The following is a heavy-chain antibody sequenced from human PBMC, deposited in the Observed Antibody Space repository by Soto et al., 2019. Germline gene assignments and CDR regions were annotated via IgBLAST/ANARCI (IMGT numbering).Heavy chain of an antibody. CDR2: INTDNGNT. CDR3: AREVQGSGSYYIYYAMDV. D-gene: IGHD3-10*01. CDR1: GYTLTTYA. Sequence: ASVKVSCKASGYTLTTYAIQWVRQAPGQRLEWMGWINTDNGNTKSSQKFQGRVTITRDTSASTAYMELSSLRSEDTAVYYCAREVQGSGSYYIYYAMDVWGQGTTVTVSS. V-gene: IGHV1-3*04. J-gene: IGHJ6*02.